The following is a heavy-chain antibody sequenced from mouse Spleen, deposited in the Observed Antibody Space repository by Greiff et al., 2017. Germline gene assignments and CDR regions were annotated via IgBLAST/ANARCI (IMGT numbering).Heavy chain of an antibody. J-gene: IGHJ2*01. D-gene: IGHD2-4*01. CDR2: ISSGGSYT. Sequence: EVKLVESGGGLVKPGGSLKLSCAASGFTFSSYAMSWVRQTPEKRLEWVATISSGGSYTYYPDSVKGRFTISRDNAKNTLYLQMSSLRSEDTAMYYCARLPMITTRGFDYWGQGTTLTVSS. CDR1: GFTFSSYA. CDR3: ARLPMITTRGFDY. V-gene: IGHV5-9-1*01.